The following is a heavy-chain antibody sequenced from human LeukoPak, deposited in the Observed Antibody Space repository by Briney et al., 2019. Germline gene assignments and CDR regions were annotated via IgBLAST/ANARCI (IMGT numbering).Heavy chain of an antibody. Sequence: ASVKVSCKASGYTFTSNYIHWVRQAPGQGLEWMGMIYPRDGSTGYAQKFQGRVTVTRDTSTSTVHMELSGLRSEDTAVYYCARSGSYELPPDYWGQGTLVTVSS. CDR1: GYTFTSNY. J-gene: IGHJ4*02. CDR3: ARSGSYELPPDY. V-gene: IGHV1-46*01. CDR2: IYPRDGST. D-gene: IGHD1-26*01.